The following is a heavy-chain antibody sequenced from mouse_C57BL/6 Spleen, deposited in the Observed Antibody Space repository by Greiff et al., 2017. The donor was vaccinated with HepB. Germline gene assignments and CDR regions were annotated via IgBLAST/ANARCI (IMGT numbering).Heavy chain of an antibody. V-gene: IGHV1-72*01. CDR3: ARDFHLLLRTRAMDY. Sequence: QVQLQQSGAELVKPGASVKLSCKASGYTFTSYWMHWVKQRPGRGLEWIGRIDPNSGGTKYNEKFKSKATLTVDKPSSTAYMQLSSLTSEDSAVYYCARDFHLLLRTRAMDYWGQGTSVTVSS. D-gene: IGHD1-1*01. J-gene: IGHJ4*01. CDR1: GYTFTSYW. CDR2: IDPNSGGT.